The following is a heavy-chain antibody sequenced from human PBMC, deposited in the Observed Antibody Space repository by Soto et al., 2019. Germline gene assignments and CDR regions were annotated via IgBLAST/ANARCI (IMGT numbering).Heavy chain of an antibody. V-gene: IGHV1-69*02. CDR1: GGTFSSYT. Sequence: QVQLVQSGAEVKKPGSSVKVSCRASGGTFSSYTISWVRQAPGQGLEWMGRIIPILGIANYAQKFQGRVTITADKSTSTAYMELSSLRSEDTAVYYCARGQDTAMVSDWGQGTLVTVSS. CDR3: ARGQDTAMVSD. D-gene: IGHD5-18*01. J-gene: IGHJ4*02. CDR2: IIPILGIA.